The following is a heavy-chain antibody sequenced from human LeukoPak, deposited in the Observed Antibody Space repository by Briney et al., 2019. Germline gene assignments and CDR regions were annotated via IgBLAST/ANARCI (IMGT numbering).Heavy chain of an antibody. D-gene: IGHD5-12*01. Sequence: PSETLSLTCTVSGGSISSSSYYWGWIRQPPGKGLEWIGSIYYSGSTYYNPSLKSRVTISVDTSKNHFSLKLSSVTAADTAVYYCARLRRGYSGYDYGYYYYMDVWGKGTTVTVSS. CDR1: GGSISSSSYY. J-gene: IGHJ6*03. CDR3: ARLRRGYSGYDYGYYYYMDV. CDR2: IYYSGST. V-gene: IGHV4-39*01.